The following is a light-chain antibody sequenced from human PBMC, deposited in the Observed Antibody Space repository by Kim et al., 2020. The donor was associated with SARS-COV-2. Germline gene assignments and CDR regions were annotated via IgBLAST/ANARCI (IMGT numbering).Light chain of an antibody. CDR2: GKN. CDR1: SLRSYY. CDR3: NSRDSNNNVL. V-gene: IGLV3-19*01. Sequence: SSELNQDPAVSVALGQTVRITCQGDSLRSYYATWYQQKPGQAPILVIYGKNNRPSGIPDRFSGSSSGNTASLTITGTQAGDEADYYCNSRDSNNNVLFGGGTQLTVL. J-gene: IGLJ2*01.